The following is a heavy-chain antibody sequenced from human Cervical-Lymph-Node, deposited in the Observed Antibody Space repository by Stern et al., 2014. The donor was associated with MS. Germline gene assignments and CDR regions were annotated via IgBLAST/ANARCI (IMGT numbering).Heavy chain of an antibody. CDR3: ANDKGSGWFAEYFQH. V-gene: IGHV3-30*18. D-gene: IGHD6-19*01. Sequence: QVQLVQSGGGVVQPGRSLRLSCAASGFTFSSYGMHWVRQAPGKGLEWVAVISYDGSNKYYADSVKGRFTISRDNSKNTLYLQMNSLRAEDTAVYYCANDKGSGWFAEYFQHWGQGTLVTVSS. CDR1: GFTFSSYG. J-gene: IGHJ1*01. CDR2: ISYDGSNK.